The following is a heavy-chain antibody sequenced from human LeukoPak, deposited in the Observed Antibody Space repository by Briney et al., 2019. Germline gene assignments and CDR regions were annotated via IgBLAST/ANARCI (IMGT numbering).Heavy chain of an antibody. CDR3: ARHDSSKGIWFDP. V-gene: IGHV4-59*01. D-gene: IGHD3-22*01. CDR2: IYYSGST. CDR1: GGSISSYY. J-gene: IGHJ5*02. Sequence: SETLSLTCTVSGGSISSYYWSWIRQPPGKGLEWIGYIYYSGSTNYNPSLKSRVTISVDTSKNQFSLKLSSVTAADTAVYYCARHDSSKGIWFDPWGQGTLVTVSS.